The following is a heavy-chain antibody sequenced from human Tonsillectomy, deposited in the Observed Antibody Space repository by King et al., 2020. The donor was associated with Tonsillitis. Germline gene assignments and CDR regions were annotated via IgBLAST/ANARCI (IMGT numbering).Heavy chain of an antibody. J-gene: IGHJ4*02. CDR3: AKAARDGFYLIDY. CDR2: ISWDGGST. CDR1: GFTFDDYT. Sequence: VQLVESGGVVVQPGGSLRLSCAASGFTFDDYTMHWVRQAPGKGLEWVSLISWDGGSTYYADSVKGRFTIYRDNSKNSLYLQMNSLRTEYTALYYCAKAARDGFYLIDYWGQGTLVTVSS. V-gene: IGHV3-43*01. D-gene: IGHD5-24*01.